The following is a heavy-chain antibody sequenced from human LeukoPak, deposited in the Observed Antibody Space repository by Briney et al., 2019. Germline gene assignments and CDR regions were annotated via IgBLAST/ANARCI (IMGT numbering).Heavy chain of an antibody. CDR3: AGRTVVAGGWLDP. CDR1: GASISTYY. Sequence: SETLSLTCTVSGASISTYYWSWIRQSPGKGLEWIGYIHSSGSTYYNPSLRSRVTISIDTSKNQFSLKLSSVTAADTAVYYCAGRTVVAGGWLDPWGQGTLVTVSS. J-gene: IGHJ5*02. CDR2: IHSSGST. V-gene: IGHV4-4*08. D-gene: IGHD6-13*01.